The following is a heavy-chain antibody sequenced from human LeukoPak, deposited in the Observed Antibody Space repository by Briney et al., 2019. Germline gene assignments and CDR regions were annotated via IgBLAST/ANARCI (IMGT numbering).Heavy chain of an antibody. J-gene: IGHJ4*02. V-gene: IGHV1-8*02. D-gene: IGHD2-15*01. Sequence: GASVKVSCKASGYTFTSYGISWVRQATGQGLEWMGWMNPNSGNTGYAQKFQGRVTMTRNTSISTAYMELSSLRSEDTAVYYCARGFPYCSGGSCYSDFDYWGQGTLVTVSS. CDR2: MNPNSGNT. CDR1: GYTFTSYG. CDR3: ARGFPYCSGGSCYSDFDY.